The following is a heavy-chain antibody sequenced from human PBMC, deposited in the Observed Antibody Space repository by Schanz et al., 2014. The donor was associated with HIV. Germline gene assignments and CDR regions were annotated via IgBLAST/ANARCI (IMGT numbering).Heavy chain of an antibody. D-gene: IGHD2-21*01. V-gene: IGHV1-69*13. CDR2: LIPIFGTP. Sequence: QVQLLQSGPEVKRPGASVTVSCKTSGYTFSHYGVSWVRQAPGQGLEWMGGLIPIFGTPNYAQKFQGRVTITADESTDTAYMELRSLRSEDTAVYYCAREPDVVVSQNHYYYYGMDVWGQGTTVTVSS. CDR3: AREPDVVVSQNHYYYYGMDV. CDR1: GYTFSHYG. J-gene: IGHJ6*02.